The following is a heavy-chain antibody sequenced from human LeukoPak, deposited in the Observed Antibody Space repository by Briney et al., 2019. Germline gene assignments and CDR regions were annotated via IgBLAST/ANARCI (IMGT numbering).Heavy chain of an antibody. V-gene: IGHV3-7*04. CDR1: GFNFSDSR. CDR3: VRGDWYFES. Sequence: GGSLRLSCATSGFNFSDSRMTWVRQAPGKGLQWVANINRDGTEKHFLDSVEGRFTISRDNAKKSLYLQMSSLRPRDTALYFCVRGDWYFESWGQGTLVTVSS. CDR2: INRDGTEK. J-gene: IGHJ4*02. D-gene: IGHD2-21*01.